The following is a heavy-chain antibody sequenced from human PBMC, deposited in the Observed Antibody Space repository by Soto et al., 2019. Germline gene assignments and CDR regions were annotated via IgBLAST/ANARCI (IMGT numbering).Heavy chain of an antibody. D-gene: IGHD6-19*01. V-gene: IGHV3-30*18. CDR3: AKERRGWYHET. CDR1: GFTFGDYA. CDR2: IWYDARQE. J-gene: IGHJ4*02. Sequence: VQLVESGGGVVQPGTSLRLSCAASGFTFGDYAMQWVRQAPGKGLEWVAVIWYDARQEDYVDSVKGRFIISRDNFRNRLYLEMNSLRVEDTAMYYCAKERRGWYHETWGQGTLVIVSS.